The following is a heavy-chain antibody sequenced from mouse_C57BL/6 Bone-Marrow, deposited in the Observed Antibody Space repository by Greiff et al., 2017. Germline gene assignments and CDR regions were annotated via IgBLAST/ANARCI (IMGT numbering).Heavy chain of an antibody. CDR3: ARLEFDGSSGDWYFDV. CDR1: GYTFTSYD. D-gene: IGHD1-1*01. Sequence: QVHVKQSGPELVKPGASVKLSCKASGYTFTSYDINWVKQRPGQGLEWIGWIYPRDGSTKYNEKFKGKATLTADKSSSTAYMELHSLTSEDSAVYFCARLEFDGSSGDWYFDVWGTGTRVTVSS. V-gene: IGHV1-85*01. J-gene: IGHJ1*03. CDR2: IYPRDGST.